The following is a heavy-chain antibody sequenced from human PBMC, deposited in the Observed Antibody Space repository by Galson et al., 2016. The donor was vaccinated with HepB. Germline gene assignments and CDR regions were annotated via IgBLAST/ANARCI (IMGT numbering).Heavy chain of an antibody. CDR2: ISGYNGNT. V-gene: IGHV1-18*01. Sequence: SVKVSCKASGYTFTNYGIHWVRQAPGHGLEWMGWISGYNGNTNYAQKVQGRVTMTTDTSSTTAYMELRSLRSDDTAVYYCARSLDYYYGMDVWGQGTTVTVSS. CDR1: GYTFTNYG. J-gene: IGHJ6*02. CDR3: ARSLDYYYGMDV.